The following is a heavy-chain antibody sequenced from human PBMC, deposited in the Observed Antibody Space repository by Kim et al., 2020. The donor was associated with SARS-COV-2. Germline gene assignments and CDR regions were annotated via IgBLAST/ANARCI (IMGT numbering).Heavy chain of an antibody. D-gene: IGHD6-13*01. J-gene: IGHJ6*02. CDR1: GGSISSYY. Sequence: SETLSLTCTVSGGSISSYYWSWIRQPPGKGLEWIGYIYYSGSTNYNPSLKSRVTISVDTSKNQFSLKLSSVTTADTAVYYCARDRGSSWKHYYGMDVWGQGTTVTVSS. V-gene: IGHV4-59*13. CDR3: ARDRGSSWKHYYGMDV. CDR2: IYYSGST.